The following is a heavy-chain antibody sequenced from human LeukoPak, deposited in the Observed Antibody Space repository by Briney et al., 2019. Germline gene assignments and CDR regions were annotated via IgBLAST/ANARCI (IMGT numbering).Heavy chain of an antibody. V-gene: IGHV3-11*01. CDR1: GFTFSDYN. CDR2: ISRSGSTK. J-gene: IGHJ4*02. Sequence: PGGSLRLSCAASGFTFSDYNMRWIRQAPGKGLEWVSSISRSGSTKYYADSAKGRFTISRDNAKNSLFLQMNSLRAEDTAVYYCARAIKAVAGTFHRDYYFDYWGQGTLVTVSS. D-gene: IGHD6-19*01. CDR3: ARAIKAVAGTFHRDYYFDY.